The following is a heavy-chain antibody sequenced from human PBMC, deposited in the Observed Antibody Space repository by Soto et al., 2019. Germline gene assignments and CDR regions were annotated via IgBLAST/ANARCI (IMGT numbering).Heavy chain of an antibody. V-gene: IGHV3-7*05. Sequence: EVQLVESGGGLVQPGGSLRLSCAASGFTFSNFWMSWVRQAPGKGLEWVAXIKSDGSERSHVDAVXGRFSIXXXNAXNXXXLQMNSLRADDTAVYYCARDVIWGQGSLVTVSS. J-gene: IGHJ4*02. CDR1: GFTFSNFW. CDR2: IKSDGSER. CDR3: ARDVI.